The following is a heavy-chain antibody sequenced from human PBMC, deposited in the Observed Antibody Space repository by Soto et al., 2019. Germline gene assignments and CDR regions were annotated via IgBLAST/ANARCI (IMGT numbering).Heavy chain of an antibody. CDR1: GFTFSSYA. D-gene: IGHD1-26*01. CDR3: AKDLGASGDSKIAEYFQH. J-gene: IGHJ1*01. CDR2: ISGSGGST. Sequence: GSLRLSCAASGFTFSSYAMSWVRQAPGKGLEWVSAISGSGGSTYYADSVKGRFTISRDNSKNTLYLQMNSLRAEDTAVYYCAKDLGASGDSKIAEYFQHWGQGTLVTVSS. V-gene: IGHV3-23*01.